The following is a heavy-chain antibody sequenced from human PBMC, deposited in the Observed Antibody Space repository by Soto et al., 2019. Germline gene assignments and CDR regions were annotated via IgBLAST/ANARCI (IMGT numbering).Heavy chain of an antibody. Sequence: QVQLQESGPGLVKPSETLSLTCTVSGGSISSYYWSWIRQPPGKGLEWIGYIYYSGSTNYNPSLKSGVTISVDTSKNQFSLKLSSVTAADTGVYYCARHDGGWRNFDYWGQGTLVTVSS. V-gene: IGHV4-59*08. D-gene: IGHD6-19*01. J-gene: IGHJ4*02. CDR3: ARHDGGWRNFDY. CDR1: GGSISSYY. CDR2: IYYSGST.